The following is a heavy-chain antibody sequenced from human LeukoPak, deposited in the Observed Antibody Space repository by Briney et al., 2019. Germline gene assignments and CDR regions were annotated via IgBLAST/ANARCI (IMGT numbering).Heavy chain of an antibody. CDR1: GGSISSYY. D-gene: IGHD3-22*01. V-gene: IGHV4-4*07. J-gene: IGHJ5*02. CDR2: IYTSGST. CDR3: ARVIRTYYYDSSSYYNWFDP. Sequence: TSETLSLTCTVSGGSISSYYWSWIRQPAGKGLEWIGRIYTSGSTNYNPSLKSRVTMSVDTSKNQLSLKLSSVTAADTAVYYCARVIRTYYYDSSSYYNWFDPWGQGTLVTVSS.